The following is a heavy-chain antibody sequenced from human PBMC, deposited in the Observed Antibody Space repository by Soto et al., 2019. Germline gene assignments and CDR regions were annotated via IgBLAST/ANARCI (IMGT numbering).Heavy chain of an antibody. CDR3: AKDQGVVPAARGANWFDP. CDR1: GFTFSSYA. Sequence: PGGSLRLSCAASGFTFSSYAMSWVRQAPGQGLEWVSALSGSGGSTYYADSVKGRFTLSRDNSKNTLYLQMNSLRAEDTAVYYCAKDQGVVPAARGANWFDPWGQGTLVTVSS. CDR2: LSGSGGST. V-gene: IGHV3-23*01. J-gene: IGHJ5*02. D-gene: IGHD2-2*01.